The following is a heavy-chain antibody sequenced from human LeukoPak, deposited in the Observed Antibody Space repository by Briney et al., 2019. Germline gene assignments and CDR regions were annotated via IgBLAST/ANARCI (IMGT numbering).Heavy chain of an antibody. J-gene: IGHJ6*02. V-gene: IGHV3-49*03. CDR3: TRDSSIVVVPAAMRDSVASYYYYGMDV. CDR1: GFTFGDYA. CDR2: IRSKAYGGTT. D-gene: IGHD2-2*01. Sequence: GRSLRLSRTASGFTFGDYAMSWFRQAPGKGLEWVGFIRSKAYGGTTEYAASVKGRFTISRDDSKSIAYLQMNSLKTEDTAVYYCTRDSSIVVVPAAMRDSVASYYYYGMDVWGQGTTVTVSS.